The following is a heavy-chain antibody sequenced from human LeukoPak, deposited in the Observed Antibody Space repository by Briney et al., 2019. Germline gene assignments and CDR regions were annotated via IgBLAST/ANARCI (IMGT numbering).Heavy chain of an antibody. CDR3: ARDEAAAAHNWFDP. J-gene: IGHJ5*02. Sequence: PGGSLRLSCAASGFTFSDYYMSWIRQAPGKGLEWVSYISSSGSTIYYADSVKGRFTTSRDNAKNSLYLQMNSLRAEDTAVYYCARDEAAAAHNWFDPWGQGTLVTVSS. CDR1: GFTFSDYY. CDR2: ISSSGSTI. D-gene: IGHD6-13*01. V-gene: IGHV3-11*01.